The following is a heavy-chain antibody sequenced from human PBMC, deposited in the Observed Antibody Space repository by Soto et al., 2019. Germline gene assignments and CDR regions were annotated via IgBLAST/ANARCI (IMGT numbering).Heavy chain of an antibody. CDR1: GYRFTSCY. V-gene: IGHV1-46*01. D-gene: IGHD1-26*01. CDR3: ARADKGGSY. J-gene: IGHJ4*02. CDR2: INPSDGST. Sequence: QVQVVQSGAEVKRPGASVKVSCKASGYRFTSCYIHWIRQAPGQGLEWMGIINPSDGSTSYAQKCQGRVTVTRDTSTSTVYMELNSLTSDDTAVYYCARADKGGSYWGQGTLVTVSS.